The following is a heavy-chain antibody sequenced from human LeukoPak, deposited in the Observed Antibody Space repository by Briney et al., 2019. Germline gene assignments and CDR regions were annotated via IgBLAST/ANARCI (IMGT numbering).Heavy chain of an antibody. D-gene: IGHD6-6*01. CDR2: IIPIFGTA. CDR1: GGTFSSCA. V-gene: IGHV1-69*01. CDR3: ARDRSSSLYYYYYMDV. Sequence: VASVKVSCKASGGTFSSCAISWVRQAPGQGLEWMGGIIPIFGTANYAQKFQGRVTITADESTSTAYMELSSLRSEDTAVYYCARDRSSSLYYYYYMDVWGKGTTVTVSS. J-gene: IGHJ6*03.